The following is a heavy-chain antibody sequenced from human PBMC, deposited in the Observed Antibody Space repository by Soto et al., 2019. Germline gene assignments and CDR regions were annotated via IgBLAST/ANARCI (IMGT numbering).Heavy chain of an antibody. CDR3: ARAPRGNYGYPSYFDY. CDR1: GWSISSGGYY. D-gene: IGHD3-10*01. CDR2: IYYSGST. J-gene: IGHJ4*02. Sequence: CTVSGWSISSGGYYLSLIRQPPGKGLEWIGYIYYSGSTYYNPSLKSRVTISVDTSKNQFSLKLSSVTAADTAVYYCARAPRGNYGYPSYFDYWGQGTLVTVSS. V-gene: IGHV4-30-4*01.